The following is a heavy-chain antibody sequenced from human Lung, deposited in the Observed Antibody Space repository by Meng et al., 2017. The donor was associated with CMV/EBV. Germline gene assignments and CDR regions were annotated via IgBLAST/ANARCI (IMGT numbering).Heavy chain of an antibody. CDR1: GGSISSSNW. CDR2: IYHSGST. CDR3: ASFPPPGKQWLVTDY. V-gene: IGHV4-4*02. J-gene: IGHJ4*02. D-gene: IGHD6-19*01. Sequence: QLQLQGSGPGLVKPSGTLSLTCAVSGGSISSSNWWSWVRQPPGKGLEWIGEIYHSGSTNYNPSLKSRVTISVDKSKNQFSLKLSSVTAADTAVYYCASFPPPGKQWLVTDYWGQGTLVTVSS.